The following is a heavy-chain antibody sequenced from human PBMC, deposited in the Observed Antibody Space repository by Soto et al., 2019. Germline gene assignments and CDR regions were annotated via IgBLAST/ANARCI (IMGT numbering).Heavy chain of an antibody. CDR3: ARRMTWSLWCFDL. V-gene: IGHV1-8*01. J-gene: IGHJ2*01. CDR2: MNPNSGNT. CDR1: GYTFKDYD. D-gene: IGHD3-3*01. Sequence: QVQLLQSGAEVKKPGTSVRVSCRASGYTFKDYDINWVRRAPGQGLEWMGWMNPNSGNTAYARKFHDRITMTRSVSARTAFMELSSPTPEDTAVYYCARRMTWSLWCFDLWGSGTQVTVSS.